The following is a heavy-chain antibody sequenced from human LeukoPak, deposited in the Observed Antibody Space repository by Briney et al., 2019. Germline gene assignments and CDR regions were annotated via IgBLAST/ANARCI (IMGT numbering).Heavy chain of an antibody. CDR3: ARERDFWSGYFDY. CDR1: GFTFSSYA. CDR2: ISYDGSNK. V-gene: IGHV3-30*04. J-gene: IGHJ4*02. D-gene: IGHD3-3*01. Sequence: PGGSLRLSCAASGFTFSSYAMDWVRQAPSKGLEWVAVISYDGSNKYYADSVKGRFTISRDNSKNTLYLQMNSLRAEDTAVYYCARERDFWSGYFDYWGQGTLVTVSS.